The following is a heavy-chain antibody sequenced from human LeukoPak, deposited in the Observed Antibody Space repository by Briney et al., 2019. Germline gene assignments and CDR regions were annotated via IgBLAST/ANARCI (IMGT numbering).Heavy chain of an antibody. J-gene: IGHJ6*02. CDR2: IYPGDSDT. CDR1: GYSLTSYW. D-gene: IGHD2-2*02. V-gene: IGHV5-51*01. Sequence: GESLKISCKGSGYSLTSYWIGWVRQMPGKGLEWMGIIYPGDSDTRYSPSFQGQVTISADKSISTAYLQWSSLKASDTAMYYCARHGRYCSSTSCYTEYPDYYYGMDVWGQGTTVTVSS. CDR3: ARHGRYCSSTSCYTEYPDYYYGMDV.